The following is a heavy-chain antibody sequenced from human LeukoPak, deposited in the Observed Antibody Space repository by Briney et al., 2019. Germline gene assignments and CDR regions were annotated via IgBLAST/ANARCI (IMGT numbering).Heavy chain of an antibody. CDR3: ARVGWYYYGLGSHYYFDY. V-gene: IGHV3-74*01. D-gene: IGHD3-10*01. CDR2: INTDGSST. Sequence: PGGSLRLSCAASGFTFSSYWMHWVRQAPGKGLVWVSRINTDGSSTSYADSVKGRFTISRDNAKNTLYLQMNSLRAEDTAVYYCARVGWYYYGLGSHYYFDYWGQGTLVTVSS. CDR1: GFTFSSYW. J-gene: IGHJ4*02.